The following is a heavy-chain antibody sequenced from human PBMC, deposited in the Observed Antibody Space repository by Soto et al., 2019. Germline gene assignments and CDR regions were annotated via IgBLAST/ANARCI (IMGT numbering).Heavy chain of an antibody. J-gene: IGHJ6*02. CDR2: INYHGYS. Sequence: QVQLQESGPGLVKPSETLSLTCTVSGGSITNYYCSWFRQPPGKGLEWIGYINYHGYSAYNHSLRRRVTLSMDASKTQLSLMLESVTATDTAVYYCARHGFGPLHGLVDVWGPGTTVIVSS. D-gene: IGHD3-10*01. V-gene: IGHV4-59*08. CDR1: GGSITNYY. CDR3: ARHGFGPLHGLVDV.